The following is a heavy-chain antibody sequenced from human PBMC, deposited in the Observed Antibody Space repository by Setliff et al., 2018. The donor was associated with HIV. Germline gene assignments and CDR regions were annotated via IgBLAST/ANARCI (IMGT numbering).Heavy chain of an antibody. J-gene: IGHJ4*01. Sequence: GESLKISCAASGFIFSSYGMHWVRQDPGKGLEWVACIRYDGSNKYYADSVKGRFTISRDNSKNTLYLQMNSLRAEDTAVYYCATIVESSGYHGGNYFDFWGRGSLVTVSS. D-gene: IGHD3-22*01. CDR1: GFIFSSYG. CDR2: IRYDGSNK. V-gene: IGHV3-30*02. CDR3: ATIVESSGYHGGNYFDF.